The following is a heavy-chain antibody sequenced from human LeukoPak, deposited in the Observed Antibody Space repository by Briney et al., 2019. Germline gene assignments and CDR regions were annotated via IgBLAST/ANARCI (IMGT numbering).Heavy chain of an antibody. V-gene: IGHV4-59*01. Sequence: PSETLSLTCTVSGGSISSYYWSWIRQPPGKGLEWIGYIYYSGSTNYNPSLKSRVTISVDTSKNQFSLKLSSVTAADTAVYYCARGGLPRDYYYYGMDVWGQGTRSPSP. CDR1: GGSISSYY. J-gene: IGHJ6*02. CDR3: ARGGLPRDYYYYGMDV. CDR2: IYYSGST. D-gene: IGHD3-16*01.